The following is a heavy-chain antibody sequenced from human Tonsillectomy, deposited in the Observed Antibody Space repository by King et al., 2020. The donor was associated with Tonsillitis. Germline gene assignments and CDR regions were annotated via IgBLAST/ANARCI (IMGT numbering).Heavy chain of an antibody. CDR2: INSDGSTT. J-gene: IGHJ4*02. CDR1: GFTFSRYW. Sequence: DVQLVESGGGLVQPGGSLRLSCAASGFTFSRYWMHWVRQAPGKGLAWVSHINSDGSTTKYADSVKGRFTIYRDNAKNTQHLQMNSLRAEDTAVYYCARSSCSTTACYDIWGRGTLVTVSS. V-gene: IGHV3-74*01. D-gene: IGHD2-2*01. CDR3: ARSSCSTTACYDI.